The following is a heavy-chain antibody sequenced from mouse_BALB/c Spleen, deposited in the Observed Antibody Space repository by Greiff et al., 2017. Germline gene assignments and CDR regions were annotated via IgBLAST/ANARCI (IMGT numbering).Heavy chain of an antibody. V-gene: IGHV7-3*02. J-gene: IGHJ4*01. Sequence: EVMLVESGGGLVQPGGSLRLSCATSGFTFTDYYMSWVRQPPGKALEWLGFIRNKANGYTTEYSASVKGRFTISRDNSQSILYLQMNTLRAEDSATYYCARERFAMDYWGQGTSVTVSS. CDR1: GFTFTDYY. CDR2: IRNKANGYTT. CDR3: ARERFAMDY.